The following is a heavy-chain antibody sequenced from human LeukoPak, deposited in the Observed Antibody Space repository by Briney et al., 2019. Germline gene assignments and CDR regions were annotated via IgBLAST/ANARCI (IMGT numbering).Heavy chain of an antibody. CDR1: GFTVSSNY. CDR3: AKVAFSQGYSSGPGDYFDY. V-gene: IGHV3-53*01. J-gene: IGHJ4*02. D-gene: IGHD6-19*01. Sequence: GGSLRLSCAASGFTVSSNYMSWVRQAPGKGLEWVSVIYSVGSTYYADSVKGRFTISRENSKKTVHLQMNSLRAEDTAVYYCAKVAFSQGYSSGPGDYFDYWGQGTLVTVSS. CDR2: IYSVGST.